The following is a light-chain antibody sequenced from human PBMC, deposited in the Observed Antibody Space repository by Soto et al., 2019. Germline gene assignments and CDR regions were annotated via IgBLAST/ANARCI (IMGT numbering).Light chain of an antibody. CDR2: DVS. J-gene: IGKJ4*01. CDR1: QSVKNF. Sequence: ENVLTQSPATLSLSPGDRATLSCRASQSVKNFLAWYQQKRGQAPRLLIFDVSTRAPGIPPRFSGSGSGTDFTLTISRLEPEDFAFYYCQQRRTWPLTFGGGTRVDFK. CDR3: QQRRTWPLT. V-gene: IGKV3-11*01.